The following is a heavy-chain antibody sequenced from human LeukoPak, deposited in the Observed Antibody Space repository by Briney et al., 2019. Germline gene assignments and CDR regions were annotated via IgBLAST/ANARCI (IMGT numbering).Heavy chain of an antibody. D-gene: IGHD1-1*01. CDR3: ARDLERRVEDWFDP. J-gene: IGHJ5*02. CDR2: INPYSGGT. Sequence: GASVKVSCKASGYTFTGYYMHWVRQAPGQGLEWMGRINPYSGGTNYAQKFQGRVTMTRDTSISTAYMELSRLRSDDTAVYYCARDLERRVEDWFDPWGQGTLVTVSS. CDR1: GYTFTGYY. V-gene: IGHV1-2*06.